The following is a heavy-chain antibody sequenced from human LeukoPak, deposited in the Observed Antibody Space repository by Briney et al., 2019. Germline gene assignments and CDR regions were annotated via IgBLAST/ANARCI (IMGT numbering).Heavy chain of an antibody. D-gene: IGHD1-26*01. J-gene: IGHJ4*02. CDR3: ARDGRIGELSDY. V-gene: IGHV3-21*01. Sequence: PGGSLRLSCAASGFTFSSYSMNWVRQAPGKGLEWVSSISSSSSYIYYADSVKGRFTISRDNAKNSLYLQMNSLRAEDTAVYYCARDGRIGELSDYWGQGTLVTVSS. CDR2: ISSSSSYI. CDR1: GFTFSSYS.